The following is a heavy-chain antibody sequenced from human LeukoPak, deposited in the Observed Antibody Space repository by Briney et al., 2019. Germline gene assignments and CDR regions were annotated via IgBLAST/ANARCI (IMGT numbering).Heavy chain of an antibody. CDR2: IYYSGST. Sequence: SQTLSLTCTVSGGSISSGGYYWSWIRQHPGKGLEWIGYIYYSGSTYYNPSLKSRVTISVDTSKNQFSLKLSSVTAADTAVYYCARVVWGIVGATTGYYYMDVWGKGTTVTVSS. V-gene: IGHV4-31*03. D-gene: IGHD1-26*01. CDR1: GGSISSGGYY. CDR3: ARVVWGIVGATTGYYYMDV. J-gene: IGHJ6*03.